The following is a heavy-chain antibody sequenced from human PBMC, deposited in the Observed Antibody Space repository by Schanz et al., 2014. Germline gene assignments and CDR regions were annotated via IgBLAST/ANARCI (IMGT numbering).Heavy chain of an antibody. CDR3: ATAKRYHYALGTYRGNYYATDV. Sequence: QVQLQESGPGLVKPSGTLSLTCAVSGASISRNNWWTWLRQPPGKGLEWIGEIHQRENTNYNPSLWGRLFLSIDKSKNQFPLRLPSVTAADTALYYCATAKRYHYALGTYRGNYYATDVWGQGTAVAVSS. J-gene: IGHJ6*02. CDR2: IHQRENT. CDR1: GASISRNNW. D-gene: IGHD3-10*01. V-gene: IGHV4-4*02.